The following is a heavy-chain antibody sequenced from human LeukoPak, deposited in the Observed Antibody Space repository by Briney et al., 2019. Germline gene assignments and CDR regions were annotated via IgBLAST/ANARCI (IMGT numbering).Heavy chain of an antibody. D-gene: IGHD3-3*01. V-gene: IGHV1-69*01. Sequence: SSVKVSCKASGGTFSSYAISWVRQAPGQGLEWMGGIIPIFGTANYAQKFQGRVTITADESTSTAYMELSSLRSEDTAVYYCASDPIVLRFLEWPHYYMDVWGKGTTVTVSS. CDR2: IIPIFGTA. CDR3: ASDPIVLRFLEWPHYYMDV. CDR1: GGTFSSYA. J-gene: IGHJ6*03.